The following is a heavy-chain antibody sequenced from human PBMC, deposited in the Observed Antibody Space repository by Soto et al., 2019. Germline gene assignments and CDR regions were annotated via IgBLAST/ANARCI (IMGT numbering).Heavy chain of an antibody. CDR3: AKERPYGGGAPLIDY. D-gene: IGHD3-16*01. CDR2: VSGSGSRT. J-gene: IGHJ4*02. Sequence: EVQLLESGGGLVQPGGSLRLSCAASGFTFSSYAMTWIRQAPGKGLEWVSTVSGSGSRTSYAGSVKGRFSIPRDNSKNTLNLQMHRLRVEDTAVYYWAKERPYGGGAPLIDYWGQGTLVTVSS. CDR1: GFTFSSYA. V-gene: IGHV3-23*01.